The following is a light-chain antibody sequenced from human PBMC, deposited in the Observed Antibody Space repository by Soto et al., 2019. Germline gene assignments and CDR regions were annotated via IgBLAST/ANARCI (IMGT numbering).Light chain of an antibody. V-gene: IGKV3-20*01. CDR3: QQFVYSPYT. CDR1: QSVASTF. J-gene: IGKJ2*01. Sequence: EIVLTQSPGTLSLSPGERDTLSCRASQSVASTFLAWYQQKPGQAPRLLMYGASSRATGIPDRFSGSGSATDFTLTITRLEPEDFAVYYCQQFVYSPYTFGQGTKLEIK. CDR2: GAS.